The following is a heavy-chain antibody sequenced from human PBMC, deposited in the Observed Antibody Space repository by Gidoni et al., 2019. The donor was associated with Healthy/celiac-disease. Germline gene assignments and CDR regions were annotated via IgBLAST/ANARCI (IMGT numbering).Heavy chain of an antibody. V-gene: IGHV1-69*01. CDR3: ARRSGDCSGGSCYSSGPFDY. J-gene: IGHJ4*02. CDR1: GGTFSSYP. D-gene: IGHD2-15*01. Sequence: QVQLVQSGAAVKKPGSSVKVSCKASGGTFSSYPISWVRQAPGQGLAWMRGIIPIFGTANYAQKFQGRVTITADESTSTAYMELSSLRSEDTAVYYCARRSGDCSGGSCYSSGPFDYWGQGTLVTVSS. CDR2: IIPIFGTA.